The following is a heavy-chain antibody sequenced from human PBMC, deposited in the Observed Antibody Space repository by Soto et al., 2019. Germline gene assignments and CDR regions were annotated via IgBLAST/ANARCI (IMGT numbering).Heavy chain of an antibody. D-gene: IGHD6-19*01. CDR2: IGTAGDT. CDR3: ARGAVAGYYYYYGMDV. J-gene: IGHJ6*02. Sequence: QPGGSLRLSCAASGFTFSSYDMHWVRQATGKGLEWVSAIGTAGDTYYPGSVKGRFTISRENAKNSLYLQMNSLRAGDTAVYYCARGAVAGYYYYYGMDVWGQGTTVTVSS. V-gene: IGHV3-13*01. CDR1: GFTFSSYD.